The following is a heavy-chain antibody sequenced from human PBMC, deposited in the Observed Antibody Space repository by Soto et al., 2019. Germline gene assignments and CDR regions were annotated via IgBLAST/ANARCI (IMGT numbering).Heavy chain of an antibody. CDR3: ARDLKRYYDSSGYGYYYYGMDV. J-gene: IGHJ6*02. V-gene: IGHV1-69*01. CDR2: IIPIFGTA. CDR1: GGTFSSYA. Sequence: QVQLVQSGAEVKKPGSSVKVSCKASGGTFSSYAISWVRQAPGQGLEWMGGIIPIFGTANYAQKFQGRVTIPADESPTTAYMALGSLRSEDTAVYYCARDLKRYYDSSGYGYYYYGMDVWGQGTTVTVSS. D-gene: IGHD3-22*01.